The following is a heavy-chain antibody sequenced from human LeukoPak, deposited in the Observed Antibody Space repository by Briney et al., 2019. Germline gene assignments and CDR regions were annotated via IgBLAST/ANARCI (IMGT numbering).Heavy chain of an antibody. CDR1: GYSISSDYY. CDR3: ARYDVWGSYRAFDY. J-gene: IGHJ4*02. Sequence: PSETLSLTCTVSGYSISSDYYWGWIRQPPGKGLEWIGTIYHSGSTYYNPSLKSRVTISVDASKNQFSLKLSSVTAADTAVYYCARYDVWGSYRAFDYWGQGTLVTVSS. V-gene: IGHV4-38-2*02. CDR2: IYHSGST. D-gene: IGHD3-16*02.